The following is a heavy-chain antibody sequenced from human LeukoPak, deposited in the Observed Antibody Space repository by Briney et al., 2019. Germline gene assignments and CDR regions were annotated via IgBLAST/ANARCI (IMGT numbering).Heavy chain of an antibody. J-gene: IGHJ4*02. CDR3: AREKGNSYGYDY. V-gene: IGHV1-18*01. Sequence: ASVKVSCKASGYTLPNYGISWVRQAPGQGLEWMGWISAYNGNTNQAQKLQGRVTMTTDTSTNTAYMELRGLRSDDTAVYYCAREKGNSYGYDYWGQGTLVTVSS. CDR2: ISAYNGNT. CDR1: GYTLPNYG. D-gene: IGHD5-18*01.